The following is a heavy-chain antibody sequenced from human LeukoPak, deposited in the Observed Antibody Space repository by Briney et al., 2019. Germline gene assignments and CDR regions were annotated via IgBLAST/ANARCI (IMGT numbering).Heavy chain of an antibody. CDR2: INPSGGST. CDR1: GYTFTSYY. J-gene: IGHJ4*02. Sequence: ASVKVSCTASGYTFTSYYMHWVRQAPGQGLEWMGIINPSGGSTSYAQKFQGRVTMTRDTSTSTVYMELSSLRSEDTAVYYCATLVGYYDFWSGYYTSFDYWGQGTLVTVSS. D-gene: IGHD3-3*01. CDR3: ATLVGYYDFWSGYYTSFDY. V-gene: IGHV1-46*01.